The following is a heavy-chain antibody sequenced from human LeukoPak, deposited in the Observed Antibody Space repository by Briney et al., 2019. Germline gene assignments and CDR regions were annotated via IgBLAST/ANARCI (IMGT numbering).Heavy chain of an antibody. CDR1: GYTFTSYG. CDR2: ISAYNGNT. V-gene: IGHV1-18*01. Sequence: GASVKVSCKASGYTFTSYGISWVRQAPGQGLEWMGWISAYNGNTNYAQKLQGRVTMTTDTSTSTAYMELRSLRSDDTAVYYCARVQSRYFGWSPSEFDYWGQGTLDTVSS. J-gene: IGHJ4*02. CDR3: ARVQSRYFGWSPSEFDY. D-gene: IGHD3-9*01.